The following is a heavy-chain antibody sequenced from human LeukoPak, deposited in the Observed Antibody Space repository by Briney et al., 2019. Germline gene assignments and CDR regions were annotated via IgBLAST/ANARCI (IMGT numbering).Heavy chain of an antibody. Sequence: ASVKVSCKASGYTFTSYGISWVRQAPGQGREWMGWISAYNGNTNYAQKLQGRVTMTRDMSTSTVYMELSSLRSEDTAVYYCARDHCSGGSCYSGVGWDVWGKGTTVTVSS. V-gene: IGHV1-18*01. D-gene: IGHD2-15*01. J-gene: IGHJ6*04. CDR2: ISAYNGNT. CDR1: GYTFTSYG. CDR3: ARDHCSGGSCYSGVGWDV.